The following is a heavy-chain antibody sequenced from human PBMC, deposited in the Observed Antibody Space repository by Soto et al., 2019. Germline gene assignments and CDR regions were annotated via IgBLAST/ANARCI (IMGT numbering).Heavy chain of an antibody. D-gene: IGHD6-19*01. CDR1: GFTFSSYG. J-gene: IGHJ5*02. Sequence: QVQLVESGGGVVQPGRSLRLSCAASGFTFSSYGMHWVRQAPGKGLEWVAVIWYDGSNKYYADSVKGRFTISRDNSKNTLYLQMNSLRAEDTAVYYCARDSSVALGFDPWGQGTLVTVSS. V-gene: IGHV3-33*01. CDR2: IWYDGSNK. CDR3: ARDSSVALGFDP.